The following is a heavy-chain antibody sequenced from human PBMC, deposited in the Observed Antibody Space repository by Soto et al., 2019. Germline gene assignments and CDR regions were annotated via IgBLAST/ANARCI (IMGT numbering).Heavy chain of an antibody. Sequence: ASVKVSCKASGYTFTSYDINWVRQATGQGLEWMGWMNPNSGNTGYAQKFQGRVTMTRNTSISTAYMELSSLRSEDTAVYYCASWLPAAVTRRNYYYMDVWGKGTTVTVSS. CDR3: ASWLPAAVTRRNYYYMDV. CDR2: MNPNSGNT. V-gene: IGHV1-8*01. CDR1: GYTFTSYD. D-gene: IGHD2-2*01. J-gene: IGHJ6*03.